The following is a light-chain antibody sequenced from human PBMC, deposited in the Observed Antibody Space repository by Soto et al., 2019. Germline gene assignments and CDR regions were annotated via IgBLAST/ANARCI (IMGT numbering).Light chain of an antibody. CDR2: DAS. V-gene: IGKV3-11*01. CDR3: QQRSNWPPHRPT. J-gene: IGKJ5*01. CDR1: QSVSSY. Sequence: EIVLTQSPATLSLSPGERATLSCRASQSVSSYLAWYQQKPGQAPRLLIYDASNRATGIPARFSGSGSGTDFTLTISSLEPEDFAVYYCQQRSNWPPHRPTFGQGTRLEIK.